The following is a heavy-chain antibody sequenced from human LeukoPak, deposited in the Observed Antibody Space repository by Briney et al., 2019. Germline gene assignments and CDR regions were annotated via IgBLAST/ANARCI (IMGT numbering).Heavy chain of an antibody. CDR1: GGSISSYY. J-gene: IGHJ5*02. Sequence: MTSETLSLTCTVSGGSISSYYWSWIRQPAGKGLEWIGRIYTSGSTNYNPSLKSRVTISVDTSKNQFSLRLNSVTAADTAVYYCARSPGWTGNWFDPWGQGTLVTVSS. CDR3: ARSPGWTGNWFDP. CDR2: IYTSGST. D-gene: IGHD6-19*01. V-gene: IGHV4-4*07.